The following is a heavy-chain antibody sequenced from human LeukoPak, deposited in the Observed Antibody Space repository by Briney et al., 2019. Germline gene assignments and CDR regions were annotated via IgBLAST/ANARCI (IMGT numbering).Heavy chain of an antibody. CDR2: IYYSGST. CDR3: ARDGYNFNY. Sequence: SETLSLTCTVSGGSISSSSYYWGWIRQPPGKGLEWIGSIYYSGSTYYNPSLKSRVTISVDRSKNQFSLKLSSVTAADTAVYYCARDGYNFNYWGQGTLVTVSS. J-gene: IGHJ4*02. V-gene: IGHV4-39*07. D-gene: IGHD5-24*01. CDR1: GGSISSSSYY.